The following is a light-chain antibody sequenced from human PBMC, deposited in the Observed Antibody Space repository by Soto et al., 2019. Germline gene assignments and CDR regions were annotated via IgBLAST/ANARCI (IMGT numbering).Light chain of an antibody. CDR1: QSISSW. J-gene: IGKJ4*01. CDR2: DAS. Sequence: DIQMTQSPSTLSASVGDRVTITCRASQSISSWLAWYQQKPGKAPKLLIYDASSLESGVPSRFSGSGSGTEFTLTISSLQPDDFAVYYCQQYGSSPPLTFGGGTKVDIK. CDR3: QQYGSSPPLT. V-gene: IGKV1-5*01.